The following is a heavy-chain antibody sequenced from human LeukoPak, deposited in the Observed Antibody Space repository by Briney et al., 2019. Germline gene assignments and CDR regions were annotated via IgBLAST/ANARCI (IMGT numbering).Heavy chain of an antibody. CDR3: ARGTVVTPFDY. D-gene: IGHD2-21*02. V-gene: IGHV4-34*01. J-gene: IGHJ4*02. CDR2: INHSGST. CDR1: GGSFSGYY. Sequence: SETLSLTCAVYGGSFSGYYWSWIRQPPGKGLEWIGEINHSGSTSYNPSLKSRVTISVDTSKNQFSLKLSSVTAADTAVYYCARGTVVTPFDYWGQGTLVTVSS.